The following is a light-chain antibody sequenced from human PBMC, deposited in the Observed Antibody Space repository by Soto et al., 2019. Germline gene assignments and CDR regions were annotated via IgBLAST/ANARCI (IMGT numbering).Light chain of an antibody. V-gene: IGKV1-39*01. CDR2: AAS. CDR3: QQRYSLPYT. CDR1: ENINTD. Sequence: DIQMTQSPSSLSASVEDRVTITCRASENINTDLNWFQQKPGTAPKLLIFAASGLQSWVPSRFSGSGSGTEFTLTISSLQPDDIATYFCQQRYSLPYTFGQGTKLEIK. J-gene: IGKJ2*01.